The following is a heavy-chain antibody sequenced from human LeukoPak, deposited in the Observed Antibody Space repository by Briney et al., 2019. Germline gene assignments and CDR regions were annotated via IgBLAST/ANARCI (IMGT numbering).Heavy chain of an antibody. CDR2: MDADGSNT. V-gene: IGHV3-74*01. CDR3: AKGVAVAGWFDP. Sequence: GGSLRLSCVASGFTFKNSWMHWVRQAPGKGLVWVSRMDADGSNTHYVDSVKGRFTISRDNSKNTLYLQMNSLRAEDTAVYYCAKGVAVAGWFDPWGQGTLVTVSS. CDR1: GFTFKNSW. J-gene: IGHJ5*02. D-gene: IGHD6-19*01.